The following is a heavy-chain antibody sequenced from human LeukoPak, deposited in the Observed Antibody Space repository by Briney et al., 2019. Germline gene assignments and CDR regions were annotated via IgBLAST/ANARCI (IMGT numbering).Heavy chain of an antibody. CDR2: ISNSGANT. Sequence: PGGSLRLSCAPSGFTFSSYAMSWVRQAPGKGLEWVSGISNSGANTYYADSVKGRFTISRDNSKKTLDLQMNSLRAEDTAIFYCAKDFFNSPFNCGMDVWGKGTTVTVSS. CDR3: AKDFFNSPFNCGMDV. D-gene: IGHD2-21*01. CDR1: GFTFSSYA. V-gene: IGHV3-23*01. J-gene: IGHJ6*04.